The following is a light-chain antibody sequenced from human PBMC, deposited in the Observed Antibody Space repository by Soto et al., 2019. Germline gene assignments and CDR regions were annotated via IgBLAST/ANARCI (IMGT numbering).Light chain of an antibody. CDR3: QKYNSAPPYT. Sequence: DIQMTQSPSSLSASVGDRVTITCRASQGISNYLAWYQQRPGKVPKLLIYAASTLQSGVPSRFSGSGSGTEFTLTITGLQPEDVATYFCQKYNSAPPYTFGQGTKVDIK. CDR2: AAS. CDR1: QGISNY. V-gene: IGKV1-27*01. J-gene: IGKJ2*01.